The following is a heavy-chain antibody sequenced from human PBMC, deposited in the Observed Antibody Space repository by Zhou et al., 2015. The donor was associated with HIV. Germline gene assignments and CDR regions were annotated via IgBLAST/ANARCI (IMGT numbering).Heavy chain of an antibody. CDR1: GFTFSSYG. CDR3: AKDRYSGTYSLGMDV. V-gene: IGHV3-30*18. CDR2: IWSDGSNQ. Sequence: VQLVESGGGLVQPGRSLRLSCAVSGFTFSSYGMHWVRQAPGKGLEWVAVIWSDGSNQYYADSVKGRFTISRDNSKNTLYLQMNGLRGEDTAVYYCAKDRYSGTYSLGMDVWGQGTTLTVSS. J-gene: IGHJ6*02. D-gene: IGHD1-26*01.